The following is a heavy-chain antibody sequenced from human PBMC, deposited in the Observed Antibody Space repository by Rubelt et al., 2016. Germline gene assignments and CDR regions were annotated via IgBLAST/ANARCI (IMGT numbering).Heavy chain of an antibody. Sequence: QLQLQESGPGLVKPSETLSLTCTVSGGSISSSSYYWGWIRQPPGKGLEWIGSIYYSGSTNSNPACKSGGTISLDTSKNQFSLKLISVTAADTAVYYCARGYSSGWPFDYWGQGTLVTVSS. CDR1: GGSISSSSYY. CDR2: IYYSGST. CDR3: ARGYSSGWPFDY. V-gene: IGHV4-39*07. J-gene: IGHJ4*02. D-gene: IGHD6-19*01.